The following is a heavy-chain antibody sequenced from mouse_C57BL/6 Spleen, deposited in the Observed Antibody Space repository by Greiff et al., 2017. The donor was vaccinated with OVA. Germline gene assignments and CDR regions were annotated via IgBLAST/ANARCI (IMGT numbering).Heavy chain of an antibody. CDR1: GFTFSSYA. Sequence: EVMLVESGGGLVKPGGSLKLSCAASGFTFSSYAMSWVRQTPEKRLEWVATISDGGSYTYYPDNVTGRFTISRDNAKNNLYLQMSHLKSEDTAMYYCAREAVVERGLFAYWGQGTLVTVSA. J-gene: IGHJ3*01. D-gene: IGHD1-1*01. V-gene: IGHV5-4*01. CDR2: ISDGGSYT. CDR3: AREAVVERGLFAY.